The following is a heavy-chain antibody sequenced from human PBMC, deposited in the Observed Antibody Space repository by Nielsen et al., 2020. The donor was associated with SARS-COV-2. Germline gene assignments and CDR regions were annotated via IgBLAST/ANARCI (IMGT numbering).Heavy chain of an antibody. CDR3: ARGDLVVVPSPILGLGPFFYYFYLDV. CDR2: IFYSGST. Sequence: SETLSLTCTVSGDSISNGGYYWSWIRHHPGKGLEWIGSIFYSGSTYYNPSLKSRVSMSVDTSENQFSLTLWFVTAADTAVYFCARGDLVVVPSPILGLGPFFYYFYLDVWGKGTTVVVSS. D-gene: IGHD2-2*01. V-gene: IGHV4-31*03. CDR1: GDSISNGGYY. J-gene: IGHJ6*03.